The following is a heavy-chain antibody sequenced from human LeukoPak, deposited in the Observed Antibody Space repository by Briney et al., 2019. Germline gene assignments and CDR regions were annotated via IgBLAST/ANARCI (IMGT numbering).Heavy chain of an antibody. CDR2: IKQDGSEK. CDR3: ARDLSGYAPDNWFDP. V-gene: IGHV3-7*01. CDR1: GFTFSSYS. J-gene: IGHJ5*02. Sequence: PGGSLRLSCAASGFTFSSYSMNWVRQAPGKGLEWVANIKQDGSEKYYVDSVKGRFTISRDNAKNSLYLQMNSLRAEDTAVYYCARDLSGYAPDNWFDPWGQGTLVTVSS. D-gene: IGHD5-12*01.